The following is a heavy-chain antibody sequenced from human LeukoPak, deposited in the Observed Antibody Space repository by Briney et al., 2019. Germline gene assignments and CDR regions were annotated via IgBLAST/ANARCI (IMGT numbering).Heavy chain of an antibody. CDR1: GFTVSSNS. V-gene: IGHV3-53*05. J-gene: IGHJ4*02. CDR2: IYSAGST. D-gene: IGHD3-10*01. CDR3: AKDSADYYGSGRRLDY. Sequence: GGSLRLSCTVSGFTVSSNSMSWVRQAPGKGLEWVSFIYSAGSTHYSDSVKGRFTISIDNSKNTLYLQMNSLRAEDTAVYYRAKDSADYYGSGRRLDYWGQGTLVTVSS.